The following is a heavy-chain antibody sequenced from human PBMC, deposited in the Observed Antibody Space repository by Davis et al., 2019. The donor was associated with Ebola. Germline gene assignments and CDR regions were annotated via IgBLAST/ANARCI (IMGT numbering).Heavy chain of an antibody. D-gene: IGHD2-8*02. V-gene: IGHV5-51*01. CDR2: IYPGDSDT. CDR1: GYSFTRYW. Sequence: GESLKISCKASGYSFTRYWIVWVRQMPGKGLEWIGIIYPGDSDTRYSPSFRGQVTMSADKSIKTAFLQWSSLKASDTAMYYCASLRRTITGMDDGFDIWGQGTMVTVSS. J-gene: IGHJ3*02. CDR3: ASLRRTITGMDDGFDI.